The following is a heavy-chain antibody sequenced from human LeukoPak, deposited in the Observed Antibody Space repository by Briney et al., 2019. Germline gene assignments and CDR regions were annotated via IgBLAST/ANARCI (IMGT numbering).Heavy chain of an antibody. Sequence: GASLRLSCAASGFTFNSYAMSWVRQAPGKGLEWVSAISGSGGSTYYADSVKGRFTISRDNSKNTLYLQMNSLRAEDTAVYYCAKGTPQYSSSWYYFDYWGHGTLVTVSS. CDR2: ISGSGGST. CDR3: AKGTPQYSSSWYYFDY. D-gene: IGHD6-13*01. J-gene: IGHJ4*01. V-gene: IGHV3-23*01. CDR1: GFTFNSYA.